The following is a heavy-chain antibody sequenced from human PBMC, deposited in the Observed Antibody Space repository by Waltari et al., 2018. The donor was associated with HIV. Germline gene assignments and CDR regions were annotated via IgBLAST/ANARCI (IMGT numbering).Heavy chain of an antibody. D-gene: IGHD2-15*01. J-gene: IGHJ6*02. V-gene: IGHV3-30*02. Sequence: QGQLVESGGGVVQPGGSLRLSCAASGFSFSISGMHWVRQAPGKGLEWVTFIRYDGNTKYYADSVKGRFTISRDNSKNTLYLQMSSLRAEDTVVYYCAKELRSGYSYYYYGMDVWGQGTTVTVSS. CDR1: GFSFSISG. CDR2: IRYDGNTK. CDR3: AKELRSGYSYYYYGMDV.